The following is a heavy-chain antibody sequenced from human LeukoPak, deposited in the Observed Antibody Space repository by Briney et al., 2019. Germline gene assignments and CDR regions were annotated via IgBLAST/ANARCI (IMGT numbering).Heavy chain of an antibody. CDR2: ISAYNGNT. Sequence: VKVSCKASGYTFTNYGISWVRQAPGQGLEWMGWISAYNGNTNYAQKLQGRVTMTTDTSTSTAYMELRSLTSDDTAVYYCARVGAYCTSTSCLDYWGQGTLVTVSS. J-gene: IGHJ4*02. CDR3: ARVGAYCTSTSCLDY. CDR1: GYTFTNYG. V-gene: IGHV1-18*01. D-gene: IGHD2-2*01.